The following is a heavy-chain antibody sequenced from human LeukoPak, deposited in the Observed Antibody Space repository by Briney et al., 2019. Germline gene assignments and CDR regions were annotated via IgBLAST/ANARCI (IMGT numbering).Heavy chain of an antibody. CDR3: ARDRDLAVTGSLYYFDS. CDR2: INPNSGGA. V-gene: IGHV1-2*02. CDR1: GGTFSSYA. Sequence: ASVKVSCKASGGTFSSYAISWVRQAPGQGLEWMGYINPNSGGANYAQKFQGRVTTTRDTSINTVYMELSSLISDDTAVFYCARDRDLAVTGSLYYFDSWGQGTLVTVSS. J-gene: IGHJ4*02. D-gene: IGHD6-19*01.